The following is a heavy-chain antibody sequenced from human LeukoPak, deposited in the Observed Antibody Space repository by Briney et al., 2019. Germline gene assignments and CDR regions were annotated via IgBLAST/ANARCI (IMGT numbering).Heavy chain of an antibody. Sequence: SETLSLTCTVSGASISSYYWSWIRQPPGKGLEWIGYIYYSGSTNYNPSLKSRVTISVDTSKNQFSLKLSSVTAADTAVYYCARRAAADYYYYYYMDVWGKGTTVTVSS. J-gene: IGHJ6*03. CDR3: ARRAAADYYYYYYMDV. CDR1: GASISSYY. CDR2: IYYSGST. V-gene: IGHV4-59*01. D-gene: IGHD2-2*01.